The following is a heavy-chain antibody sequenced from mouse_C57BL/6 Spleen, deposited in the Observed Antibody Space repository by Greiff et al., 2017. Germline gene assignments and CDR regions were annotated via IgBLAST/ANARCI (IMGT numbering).Heavy chain of an antibody. CDR3: ARGIPDYYGSSPFAY. D-gene: IGHD1-1*01. J-gene: IGHJ3*01. V-gene: IGHV1-26*01. CDR2: INPNNGGT. CDR1: GYTFTDYY. Sequence: VQLQQSGPELVKPGASVKISCKASGYTFTDYYMNWVKQSHGKSLEWIGDINPNNGGTSYNQKFKGKATLTVDKSSSTAYMELRSLTSEDSAVYYCARGIPDYYGSSPFAYWGQGTLVTVSA.